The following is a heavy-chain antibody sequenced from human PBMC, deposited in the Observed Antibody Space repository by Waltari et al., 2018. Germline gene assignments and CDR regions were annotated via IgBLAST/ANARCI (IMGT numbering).Heavy chain of an antibody. CDR3: VKDGDSFVPGYDAFDV. Sequence: VHLEEFGGGVVQPGGSLPLSCPASAFTFNNFGLHWVRQAPGKGLEWLTFIRHDGNNKYYADSVKGRFIISRDNSKNTLYLQINSLRADDTAIYYCVKDGDSFVPGYDAFDVWGQGTMVTVSS. V-gene: IGHV3-30*02. CDR2: IRHDGNNK. J-gene: IGHJ3*01. D-gene: IGHD4-17*01. CDR1: AFTFNNFG.